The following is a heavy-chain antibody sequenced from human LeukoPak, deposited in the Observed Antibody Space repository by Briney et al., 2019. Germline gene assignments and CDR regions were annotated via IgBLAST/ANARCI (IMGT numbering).Heavy chain of an antibody. J-gene: IGHJ4*02. CDR1: GYTFTDYY. V-gene: IGHV1-69-2*01. Sequence: ASVKVSCKVSGYTFTDYYMHWVQQTPGKGLEWMGLVYPEDGETIYAEKFQGRVTITADTSTDTAYMELSSLRSEDTAVYYCATEASYYYDSSGYSSSFDYWGQGTLVTVSS. CDR3: ATEASYYYDSSGYSSSFDY. D-gene: IGHD3-22*01. CDR2: VYPEDGET.